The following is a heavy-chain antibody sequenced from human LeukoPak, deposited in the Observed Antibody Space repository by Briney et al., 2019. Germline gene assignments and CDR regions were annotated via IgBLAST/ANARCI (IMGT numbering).Heavy chain of an antibody. D-gene: IGHD3-16*01. V-gene: IGHV3-33*01. CDR1: GFSFNGYG. J-gene: IGHJ4*02. CDR3: ARARGTTPKYFDS. CDR2: IWYDASNE. Sequence: PGTSLRLSCAASGFSFNGYGMHWVRQAPGKGLEWVALIWYDASNEYYADSVKGRFTVSRDNSKNALYLQMNIVGAEDTAVYYCARARGTTPKYFDSWGQGTLVTVSS.